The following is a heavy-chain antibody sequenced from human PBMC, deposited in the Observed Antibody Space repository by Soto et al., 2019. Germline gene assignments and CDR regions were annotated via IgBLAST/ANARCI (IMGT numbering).Heavy chain of an antibody. Sequence: PSETLSLTCTVSGGSISSSSYYWGWIRQPPGKGLEWIGSIYYSGSTYYNPSLKSRVTISVDTSKNQFSLKLSSVTAADTAVYYCARAPLVIGAFDIWGQGTMVTVSS. V-gene: IGHV4-39*01. J-gene: IGHJ3*02. D-gene: IGHD3-9*01. CDR1: GGSISSSSYY. CDR3: ARAPLVIGAFDI. CDR2: IYYSGST.